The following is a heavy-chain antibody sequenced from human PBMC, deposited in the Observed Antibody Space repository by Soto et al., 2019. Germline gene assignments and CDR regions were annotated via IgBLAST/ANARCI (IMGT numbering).Heavy chain of an antibody. V-gene: IGHV1-3*01. D-gene: IGHD3-22*01. CDR3: ARDTDYYDSSGYYYYYYGMDV. Sequence: ASVKVSCKASGYTFTSYAMHWVRQAPGQRLEWIGWINAGNGNTKYSQKFQGRVTITRDTSASTAYMELSSLRSEDTAVYYCARDTDYYDSSGYYYYYYGMDVWGQGTTVTVSS. J-gene: IGHJ6*02. CDR2: INAGNGNT. CDR1: GYTFTSYA.